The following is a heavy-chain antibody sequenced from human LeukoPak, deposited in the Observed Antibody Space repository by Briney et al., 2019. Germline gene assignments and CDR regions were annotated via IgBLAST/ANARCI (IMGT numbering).Heavy chain of an antibody. D-gene: IGHD4-17*01. Sequence: GGSLRLSCAASGFTVSSNYMSWVRRAPGKGLEWVAFIRYDGSNKYYADSVKGRFTISRDNSKNTLYLQMNSLRAEDTAVYYCAKGLSYGDYGDLDYWGQGTLVTVSS. CDR1: GFTVSSNY. V-gene: IGHV3-30*02. CDR3: AKGLSYGDYGDLDY. J-gene: IGHJ4*02. CDR2: IRYDGSNK.